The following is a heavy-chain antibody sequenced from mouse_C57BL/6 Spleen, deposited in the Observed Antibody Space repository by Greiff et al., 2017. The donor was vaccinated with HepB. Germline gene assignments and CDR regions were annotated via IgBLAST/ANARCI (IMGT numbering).Heavy chain of an antibody. D-gene: IGHD2-4*01. V-gene: IGHV1-15*01. J-gene: IGHJ2*01. Sequence: VQRVESGAELVRPGASVTLSCKASGYTFTDYEMHWVKQTPVHGLEWIGAIDPETGGTAYNQKFKGKAILTADKSSSTAYMELRSLTSEDSAVYYCTSEGIYYDSNFDYWGQGTTLTVSS. CDR1: GYTFTDYE. CDR2: IDPETGGT. CDR3: TSEGIYYDSNFDY.